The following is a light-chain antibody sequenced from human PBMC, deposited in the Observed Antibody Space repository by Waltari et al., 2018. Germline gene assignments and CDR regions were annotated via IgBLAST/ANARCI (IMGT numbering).Light chain of an antibody. Sequence: QSVLTQPPSVSAAPGQKVTISCSGSSSNIGNDSVSWYQQLPGTAPKLFIYENNKRASGIPDRFSGSKSGTSATLSITGLHTGDEADYYCGTWDTSLSALIFGGGTKLTVL. CDR3: GTWDTSLSALI. V-gene: IGLV1-51*02. J-gene: IGLJ2*01. CDR2: ENN. CDR1: SSNIGNDS.